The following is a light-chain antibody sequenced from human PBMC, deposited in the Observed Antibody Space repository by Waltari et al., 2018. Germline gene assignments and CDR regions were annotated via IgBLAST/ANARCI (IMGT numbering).Light chain of an antibody. CDR1: QSLVHSDGNTY. CDR3: LQATQFPLT. CDR2: KIS. J-gene: IGKJ4*01. V-gene: IGKV2-24*01. Sequence: DIVMTQTPLSSPVTLGRQASLPFRSSQSLVHSDGNTYLGWYQQRPGPPPRLLIAKISNRFSGVPDRFSGSGAGTEFTLKISRVEAEDVGVYFCLQATQFPLTFGGGTKLEIK.